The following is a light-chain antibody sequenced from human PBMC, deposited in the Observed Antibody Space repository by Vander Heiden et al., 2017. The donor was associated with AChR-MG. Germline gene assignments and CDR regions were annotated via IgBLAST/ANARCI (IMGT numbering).Light chain of an antibody. CDR2: KAS. J-gene: IGKJ2*01. CDR3: QHYNGYPYT. Sequence: DIQMTQSPSTLSASVGDRVTITCRASQSISSWLAWSQQKPGKAPNLLIYKASSLDSAVPSRFRGSGSGTEFTLTVSILQPAAFATYYCQHYNGYPYTFGQRTKLEIK. V-gene: IGKV1-5*03. CDR1: QSISSW.